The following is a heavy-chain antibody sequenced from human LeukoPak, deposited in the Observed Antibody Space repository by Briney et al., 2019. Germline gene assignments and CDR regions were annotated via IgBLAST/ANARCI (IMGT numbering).Heavy chain of an antibody. J-gene: IGHJ4*02. CDR1: GFTFSSYA. Sequence: GGSLRLSCAASGFTFSSYAMSWVRQAPGKGREWVSAISGSGGSTYYADSVKGRFTISRDNSKNTLYLQMNSLRAEDTAVYYCATINDYGDYSFDYWGQGTLVTVSS. D-gene: IGHD4-17*01. CDR2: ISGSGGST. CDR3: ATINDYGDYSFDY. V-gene: IGHV3-23*01.